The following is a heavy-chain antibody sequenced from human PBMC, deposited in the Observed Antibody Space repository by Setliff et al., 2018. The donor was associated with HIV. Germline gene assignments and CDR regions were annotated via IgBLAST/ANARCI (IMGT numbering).Heavy chain of an antibody. CDR3: ARGYASGSGSYYYDF. CDR2: IYYTGGT. Sequence: SETLSLTCTVSGGSIRSSSYYWGWIRQPPGKGLTWIGRIYYTGGTYYNPSLKSRVTISVDMSKNQFSLKLSSVTAADTAVYYCARGYASGSGSYYYDFWGQGTLVTVSS. CDR1: GGSIRSSSYY. D-gene: IGHD2-15*01. V-gene: IGHV4-39*07. J-gene: IGHJ4*02.